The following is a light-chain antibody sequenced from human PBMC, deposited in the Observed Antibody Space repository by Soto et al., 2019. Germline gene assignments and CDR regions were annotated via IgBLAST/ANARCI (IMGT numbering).Light chain of an antibody. V-gene: IGKV1-39*01. J-gene: IGKJ1*01. Sequence: DIQMTQSPPTLSASVGDRVTITCRASQPISSWLAWYHQKPGKAPKLLIYAASTLQSGVPSRFSGSGSGTDFTLTITSLQPEDFATYYCQQSYTTPWTFGQGTKVDIK. CDR2: AAS. CDR3: QQSYTTPWT. CDR1: QPISSW.